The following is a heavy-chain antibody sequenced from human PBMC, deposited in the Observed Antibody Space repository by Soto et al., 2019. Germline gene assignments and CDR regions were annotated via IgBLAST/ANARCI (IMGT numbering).Heavy chain of an antibody. CDR3: GKDPNGDYIGAFDI. CDR2: ISASGGTT. D-gene: IGHD4-17*01. Sequence: PGGSLRLSCATSGFTFSNYAMSWIRQAPGKGLEWVSGISASGGTTHLADSVKGRFTISRDNSKNILYLQMNSLKVEDTAIYYCGKDPNGDYIGAFDIWGQGTVVTVSS. J-gene: IGHJ3*02. CDR1: GFTFSNYA. V-gene: IGHV3-23*01.